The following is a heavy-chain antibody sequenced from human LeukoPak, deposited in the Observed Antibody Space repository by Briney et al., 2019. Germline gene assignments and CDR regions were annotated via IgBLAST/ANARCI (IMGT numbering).Heavy chain of an antibody. Sequence: ASVKVSCKASGYTFTSYGISWVRQAPGQGLEWMGWISAYNGNTNYAQKLQGRVTMTTDTSTSTAYMELRSLRSDDTAVYYCARDTEAVGATTDAFDIWGQGTMVTVSS. CDR2: ISAYNGNT. V-gene: IGHV1-18*01. CDR1: GYTFTSYG. CDR3: ARDTEAVGATTDAFDI. D-gene: IGHD1-26*01. J-gene: IGHJ3*02.